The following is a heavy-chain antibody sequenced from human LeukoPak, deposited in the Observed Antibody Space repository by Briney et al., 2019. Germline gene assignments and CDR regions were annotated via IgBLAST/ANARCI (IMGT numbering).Heavy chain of an antibody. CDR2: IKSKSDGGTT. CDR1: GFTFSNAW. J-gene: IGHJ5*02. CDR3: TTYRGGSYP. V-gene: IGHV3-15*01. D-gene: IGHD2-15*01. Sequence: GGSLRLSCAASGFTFSNAWMSWVRQAPGKGLEWVGRIKSKSDGGTTDYAAPVNGRFTISRDHSTHTLYLQMNSLKTEDTAVYYCTTYRGGSYPWGQGTLVTVSS.